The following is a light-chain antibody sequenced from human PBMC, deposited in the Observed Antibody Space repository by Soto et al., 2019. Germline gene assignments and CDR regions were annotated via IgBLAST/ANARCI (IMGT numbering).Light chain of an antibody. CDR2: EVS. Sequence: SVPTRPASGCGSPGQSITICCTGTSSDVGGYNYVSWYQRHPVKAPKLMIYEVSNRPSGVSNRFSGSKSGNTASLAISGLQTDDEADYSCSPSTSSSTPYVFGPGTKVTVL. CDR1: SSDVGGYNY. CDR3: SPSTSSSTPYV. V-gene: IGLV2-14*01. J-gene: IGLJ1*01.